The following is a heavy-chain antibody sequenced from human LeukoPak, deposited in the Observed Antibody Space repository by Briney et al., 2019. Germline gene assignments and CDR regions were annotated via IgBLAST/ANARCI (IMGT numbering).Heavy chain of an antibody. J-gene: IGHJ4*02. D-gene: IGHD1-1*01. CDR1: GYSFTTYW. Sequence: VESLKISCKGSGYSFTTYWIGWVRQMPGKGLEWMGIIYPADSDARYSPSFQGQVTISADKSVTTAYLQWSSPKASDTAMYYCARLASEGTFDYWGQGTPVTVSS. CDR2: IYPADSDA. CDR3: ARLASEGTFDY. V-gene: IGHV5-51*01.